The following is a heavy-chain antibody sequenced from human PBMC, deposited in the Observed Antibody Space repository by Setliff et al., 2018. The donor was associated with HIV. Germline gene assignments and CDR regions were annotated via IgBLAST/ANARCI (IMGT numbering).Heavy chain of an antibody. Sequence: ASVKVSCKASGYTFTSYFIQWVRQAPGQGLEWMGIIYPIGGSTTYAPKFQGRVTMTRDTSTSTVYMDLSGLRSDDTAVYYCARVKGLRVRNWNDRPNASDLWGQGTMVTVSS. J-gene: IGHJ3*01. CDR2: IYPIGGST. D-gene: IGHD1-1*01. CDR1: GYTFTSYF. V-gene: IGHV1-46*01. CDR3: ARVKGLRVRNWNDRPNASDL.